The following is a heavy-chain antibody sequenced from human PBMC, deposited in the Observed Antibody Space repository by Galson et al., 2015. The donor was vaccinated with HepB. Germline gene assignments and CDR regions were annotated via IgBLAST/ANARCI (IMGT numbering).Heavy chain of an antibody. V-gene: IGHV1-3*01. CDR3: ARAYYYDSSGPYYDAFDV. Sequence: SCKASGFPFTSYSVHRVRQAPGQRLEWMAWINAASGNTKYSQKFQGRVTITRDTSASTAYMELRSLRSEDTAVYYCARAYYYDSSGPYYDAFDVWGQGTMVAVSS. CDR1: GFPFTSYS. J-gene: IGHJ3*01. CDR2: INAASGNT. D-gene: IGHD3-22*01.